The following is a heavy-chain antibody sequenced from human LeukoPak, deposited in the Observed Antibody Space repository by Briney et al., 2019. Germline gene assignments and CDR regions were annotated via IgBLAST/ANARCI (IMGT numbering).Heavy chain of an antibody. CDR3: ARTIAVAVVDY. CDR2: IYYSGST. D-gene: IGHD6-19*01. CDR1: GGSVSSGSYY. Sequence: SQTLSLTCTVSGGSVSSGSYYWSWIRQPPGKGLEWIGYIYYSGSTNYNPSLKSRVTISADTSKNQFSLKLSSVTAADTAVYYCARTIAVAVVDYWGQGTLVTVSS. V-gene: IGHV4-61*01. J-gene: IGHJ4*02.